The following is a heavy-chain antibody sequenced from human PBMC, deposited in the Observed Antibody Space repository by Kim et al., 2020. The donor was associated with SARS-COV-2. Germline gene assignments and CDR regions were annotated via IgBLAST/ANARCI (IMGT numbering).Heavy chain of an antibody. CDR2: ISYDGSNK. D-gene: IGHD6-13*01. Sequence: GGSLRLSCAASGFTFSSYGMHWVRQAPGKGLEWVAVISYDGSNKYYADSVKGRFTISRDNSKNTLYLQMNSLRAEDTAVYYCAKDAPETLIAAAGTWYWGQGTLVTVSS. J-gene: IGHJ4*02. CDR1: GFTFSSYG. V-gene: IGHV3-30*18. CDR3: AKDAPETLIAAAGTWY.